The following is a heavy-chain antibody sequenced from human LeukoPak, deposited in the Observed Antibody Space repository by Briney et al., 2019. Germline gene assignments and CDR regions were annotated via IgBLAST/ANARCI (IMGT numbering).Heavy chain of an antibody. V-gene: IGHV4-34*01. Sequence: SETLSLTCAVYGGSFSGYYWSWIRQPPGKGLEWIGEINHSGSTNYNPSLKSRVTISVDTSKNQFSLKLSSVTAADTAVYYCARGRGSYCDYWGQGTLVTVSS. CDR2: INHSGST. D-gene: IGHD3-10*01. CDR3: ARGRGSYCDY. CDR1: GGSFSGYY. J-gene: IGHJ4*02.